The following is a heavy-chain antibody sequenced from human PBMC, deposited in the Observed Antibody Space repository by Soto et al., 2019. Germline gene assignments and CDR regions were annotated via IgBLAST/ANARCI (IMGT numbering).Heavy chain of an antibody. CDR1: RLSLSTSVFV. V-gene: IGHV2-5*02. Sequence: SGPTLVKTTQTLTLTCTLYRLSLSTSVFVGARFRQPPGKALEWLALIYWDDDKRYSPSLKSRLTITKDTSKNQVVLTMTNMDPVDTATYYCAHTHYDFWSGYPYWGQGTLVTVSS. CDR3: AHTHYDFWSGYPY. D-gene: IGHD3-3*01. J-gene: IGHJ4*02. CDR2: IYWDDDK.